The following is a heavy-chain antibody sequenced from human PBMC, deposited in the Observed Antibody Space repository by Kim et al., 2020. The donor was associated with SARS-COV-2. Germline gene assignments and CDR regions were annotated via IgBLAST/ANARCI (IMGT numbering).Heavy chain of an antibody. CDR2: IYSGGST. J-gene: IGHJ4*02. CDR1: GFTVSSNY. V-gene: IGHV3-53*01. Sequence: GGSLRLSCAASGFTVSSNYMSWVRQAPGKGLEWVSVIYSGGSTYYADSVKGRFTISRDNSKNTLYLQMNSLRAEDTAVYYCARVSLLERPGYFDYWGQGTLVTVSS. D-gene: IGHD1-1*01. CDR3: ARVSLLERPGYFDY.